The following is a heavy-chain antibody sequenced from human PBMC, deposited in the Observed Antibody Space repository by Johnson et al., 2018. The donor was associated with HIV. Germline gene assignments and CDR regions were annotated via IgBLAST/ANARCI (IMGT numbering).Heavy chain of an antibody. CDR3: ARSKDCSGGSCPDAFDI. V-gene: IGHV3-11*04. CDR2: ISSSGTTI. D-gene: IGHD2-15*01. Sequence: QVQLVESGGGLVKPGGSLRLSCAASGFTFSDYYMGWIRQAPGKGLEWVSYISSSGTTIYSADSVQGRFTTSSDNAKKSLSLQMNSRRAEDTAVYYCARSKDCSGGSCPDAFDIWGQGTMVTVSS. J-gene: IGHJ3*02. CDR1: GFTFSDYY.